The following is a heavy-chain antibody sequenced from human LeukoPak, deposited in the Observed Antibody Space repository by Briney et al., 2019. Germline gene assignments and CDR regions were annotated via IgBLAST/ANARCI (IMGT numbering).Heavy chain of an antibody. Sequence: GGSLRLSCAASGFTFSNEMNWVRQAPGKGLEWVSYISSSGSTIYYADSVKGRFTISRDNAKNSLYLQMNSLRAEDTAVYYCAELGITIIGGVWGKGTTVTISS. V-gene: IGHV3-48*03. J-gene: IGHJ6*04. CDR1: GFTFSNE. D-gene: IGHD3-10*02. CDR2: ISSSGSTI. CDR3: AELGITIIGGV.